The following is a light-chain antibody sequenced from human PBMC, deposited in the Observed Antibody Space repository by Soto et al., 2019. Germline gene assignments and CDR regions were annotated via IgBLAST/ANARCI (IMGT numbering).Light chain of an antibody. CDR1: QSVSSY. V-gene: IGKV3D-15*01. CDR2: GAS. CDR3: QHYNNGPR. J-gene: IGKJ1*01. Sequence: EIVLTQSPATLSLSPGERATLSCRASQSVSSYLAWYQQKPGQAPRLLIYGASNRATGIPARFSGSGSGTEFTLTISSLQSEDFAVYYCQHYNNGPRFGQGTKVDIK.